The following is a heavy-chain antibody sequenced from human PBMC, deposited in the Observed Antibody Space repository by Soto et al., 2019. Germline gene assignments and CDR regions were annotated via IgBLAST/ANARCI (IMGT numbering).Heavy chain of an antibody. Sequence: QVQLVESGGGVVQPGRSLRLSCAASGFTFSSYAMHWVRQAPGKGLEWVAVISYDGSNKYYADSVKGRFTISRDNSKNTLYLQMNSLRAEDTAVYSCASADADSVLSPLFDPWGQGTLVTVSS. CDR2: ISYDGSNK. V-gene: IGHV3-30-3*01. CDR3: ASADADSVLSPLFDP. CDR1: GFTFSSYA. J-gene: IGHJ5*02. D-gene: IGHD4-17*01.